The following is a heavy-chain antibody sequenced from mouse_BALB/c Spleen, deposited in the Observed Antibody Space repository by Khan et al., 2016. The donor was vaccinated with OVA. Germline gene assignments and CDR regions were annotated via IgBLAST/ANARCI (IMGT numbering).Heavy chain of an antibody. V-gene: IGHV2-9*02. CDR2: IWAGGST. J-gene: IGHJ1*01. D-gene: IGHD2-1*01. CDR1: GFSLTSYG. CDR3: ARNFGNYVEYFDV. Sequence: QVQLKESGPDLVAPSQSLSITCTVSGFSLTSYGVHWVRQPPGKGLEWLGVIWAGGSTNYNSALKSRLSISKDNSKSQVFLKMNSLQIDDTAMYYGARNFGNYVEYFDVWGAATTVTVSS.